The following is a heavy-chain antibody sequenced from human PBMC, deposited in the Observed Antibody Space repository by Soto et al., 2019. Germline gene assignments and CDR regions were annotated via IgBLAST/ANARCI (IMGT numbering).Heavy chain of an antibody. D-gene: IGHD6-19*01. CDR1: GFTFSSYS. CDR2: ISSSSSYI. V-gene: IGHV3-21*01. Sequence: GGSLRLSCAASGFTFSSYSMNWVRQAPGKGLEWVSSISSSSSYIYYADSVKGRFTISRDNAKNSLYLQMNSLRAEDTAVYYCARSMEIYKGYSRRWSPFDYSYPGTLVTVST. J-gene: IGHJ4*02. CDR3: ARSMEIYKGYSRRWSPFDY.